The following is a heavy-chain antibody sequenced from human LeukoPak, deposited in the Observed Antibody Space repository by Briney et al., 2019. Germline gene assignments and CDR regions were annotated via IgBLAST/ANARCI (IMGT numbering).Heavy chain of an antibody. V-gene: IGHV4-59*01. CDR2: IDYSGST. CDR1: GVSISSYY. Sequence: SETLSLTCTVSGVSISSYYWSWIRQPPGKGMEWMGYIDYSGSTNYNTYLKSRVTISVDTSKNQFSMKLSSVTAADTAVYYCAREIVVVVAATRWFAPWGKGSLVTVSS. J-gene: IGHJ5*02. CDR3: AREIVVVVAATRWFAP. D-gene: IGHD2-15*01.